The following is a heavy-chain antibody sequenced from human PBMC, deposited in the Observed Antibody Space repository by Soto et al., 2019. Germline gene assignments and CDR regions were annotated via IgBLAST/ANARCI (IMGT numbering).Heavy chain of an antibody. CDR2: ISTVNGDR. CDR3: ARGRYFATTHRQWWYFDL. CDR1: GYNFITSG. D-gene: IGHD3-10*01. V-gene: IGHV1-18*01. J-gene: IGHJ2*01. Sequence: QVQLVQSGPEVKRPGASVKVSCKASGYNFITSGINWVRQAPGQGLEWMGWISTVNGDRKYAQKFKGRVTMTSEVSTTTAYMELTNLRSDDTAVYFCARGRYFATTHRQWWYFDLWGRGTLVTVSS.